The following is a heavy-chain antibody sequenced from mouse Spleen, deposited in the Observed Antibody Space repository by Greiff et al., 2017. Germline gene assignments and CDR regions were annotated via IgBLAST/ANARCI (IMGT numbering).Heavy chain of an antibody. CDR3: ARVGELRREGFDY. D-gene: IGHD2-4*01. CDR2: IDPSDSYT. V-gene: IGHV1-69*01. Sequence: VQLQQSGAELLMPGASVKLSCKASGYTFTSYWMHWVKQRPGQGLEWIGEIDPSDSYTNCNQKFKDKASLTVDKSSSTAYMQLSSLTSEDSAVYYCARVGELRREGFDYWGQGTTLTVSS. J-gene: IGHJ2*01. CDR1: GYTFTSYW.